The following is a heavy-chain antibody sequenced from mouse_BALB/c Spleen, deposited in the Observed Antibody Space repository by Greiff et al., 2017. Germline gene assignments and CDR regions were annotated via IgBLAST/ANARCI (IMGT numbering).Heavy chain of an antibody. Sequence: EVQLQQSGAELVRPGALVKLSCKASGFNIKDYYMHWVKQRPEQGLEWIGWIDPENGNTIYDPKFQGKASITADTSSNTAYLQLSSLTSEDTAVYYCAEGQLGHAGYAMDYWGQGTSVTVSS. J-gene: IGHJ4*01. CDR2: IDPENGNT. CDR1: GFNIKDYY. CDR3: AEGQLGHAGYAMDY. D-gene: IGHD3-2*01. V-gene: IGHV14-1*02.